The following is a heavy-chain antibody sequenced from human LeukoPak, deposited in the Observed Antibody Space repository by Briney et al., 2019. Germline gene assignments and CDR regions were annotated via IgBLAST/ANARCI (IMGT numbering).Heavy chain of an antibody. CDR2: IKPMTESGTT. CDR1: GFTFRSAR. Sequence: GGSLSLSCAASGFTFRSARMNWVRQAPGKGLEWVGHIKPMTESGTTDYTAHVKGRFTISRDDSKNTLDLQINSLKTEDTAVNYCTSVPVGWGQETLVTVAA. D-gene: IGHD1-26*01. V-gene: IGHV3-15*01. J-gene: IGHJ4*02. CDR3: TSVPVG.